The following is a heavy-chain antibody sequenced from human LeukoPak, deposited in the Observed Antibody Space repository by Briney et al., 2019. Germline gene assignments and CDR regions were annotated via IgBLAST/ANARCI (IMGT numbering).Heavy chain of an antibody. CDR2: INPNSGGT. D-gene: IGHD6-13*01. Sequence: ASVKVSCKASGYTFTGYYIHWVRQAPGQGLEWMGWINPNSGGTNYAQKFQGRVTMTRDTSITTAYMELCRLRSDDTAVYYCARDLGDYSSSWECGWFDPWGQGTLVTVSS. V-gene: IGHV1-2*02. J-gene: IGHJ5*02. CDR1: GYTFTGYY. CDR3: ARDLGDYSSSWECGWFDP.